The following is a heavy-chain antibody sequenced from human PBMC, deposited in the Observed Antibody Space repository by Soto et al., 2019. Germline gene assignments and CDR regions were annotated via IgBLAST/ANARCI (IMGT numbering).Heavy chain of an antibody. V-gene: IGHV4-31*03. Sequence: QVQLQESGPGLVKPSQTLSLTCTVSGGSISSGGYYWSWIRQHPGKGLEWIGHIYYSGSTYYNPSLKSRVSMSVDTSKNQFSLKLSSVTAADTAVYYCARDPGGAAAGTNVWFDPWGQGTLVTVSS. J-gene: IGHJ5*02. CDR3: ARDPGGAAAGTNVWFDP. CDR2: IYYSGST. CDR1: GGSISSGGYY. D-gene: IGHD6-13*01.